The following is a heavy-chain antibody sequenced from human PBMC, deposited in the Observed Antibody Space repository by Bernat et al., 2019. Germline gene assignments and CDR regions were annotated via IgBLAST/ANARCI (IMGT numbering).Heavy chain of an antibody. CDR1: GGSISSGDYY. Sequence: QVQLQESGPGLVKPSQTLSLTCTVSGGSISSGDYYWSWIRQPPGKGLEWIGYIYYSGSTNYNPSLKSRVTISVDTSKNQFSLKLSSVTAADTAVYYCAREVDYYDSSGYSGNWFDPWGQGTLVTVSS. CDR2: IYYSGST. D-gene: IGHD3-22*01. V-gene: IGHV4-30-4*01. J-gene: IGHJ5*02. CDR3: AREVDYYDSSGYSGNWFDP.